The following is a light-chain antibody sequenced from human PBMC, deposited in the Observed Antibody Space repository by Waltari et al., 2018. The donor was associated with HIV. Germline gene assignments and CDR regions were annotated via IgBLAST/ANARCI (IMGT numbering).Light chain of an antibody. Sequence: QSVLTQPPSVSGTPGQRVTISCSGSRSNIGSNYVYWYQQPPGTAPKLLTYRNHRRPPGFPARCSGSKSGTSASLPISWLRSEDEGDYHCTTWGGSLSGPVFGGGTKVTVL. J-gene: IGLJ3*02. CDR1: RSNIGSNY. CDR3: TTWGGSLSGPV. V-gene: IGLV1-47*01. CDR2: RNH.